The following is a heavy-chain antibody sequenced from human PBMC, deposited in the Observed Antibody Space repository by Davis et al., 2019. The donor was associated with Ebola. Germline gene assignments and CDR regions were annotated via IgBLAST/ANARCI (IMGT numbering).Heavy chain of an antibody. V-gene: IGHV1-8*01. CDR3: ARRVYSRSGFDS. J-gene: IGHJ4*02. CDR2: LNPNSGNT. Sequence: ASVKVSCKASGYTFTNYDINWVRQAPGQGLEWMGWLNPNSGNTDSTHKFQGRLTMTKNISIGTAYMELSTLTSEDTAVYYCARRVYSRSGFDSWGQGTLVTVSS. D-gene: IGHD2-8*01. CDR1: GYTFTNYD.